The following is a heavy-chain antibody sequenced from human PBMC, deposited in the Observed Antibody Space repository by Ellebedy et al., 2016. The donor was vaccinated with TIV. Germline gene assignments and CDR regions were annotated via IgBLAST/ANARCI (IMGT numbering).Heavy chain of an antibody. CDR3: ARDTVEVPSGDAFDI. Sequence: PGGSLRLSCGAFGFSFSRFWMAWLRQAPGKGLEYVAHIKYDEIEKYHLDSVKGRFTISRDNARNSLYLQMNSLRVDDTAIYYCARDTVEVPSGDAFDIWGQGTMVTVSS. D-gene: IGHD2-2*01. V-gene: IGHV3-7*04. CDR1: GFSFSRFW. CDR2: IKYDEIEK. J-gene: IGHJ3*02.